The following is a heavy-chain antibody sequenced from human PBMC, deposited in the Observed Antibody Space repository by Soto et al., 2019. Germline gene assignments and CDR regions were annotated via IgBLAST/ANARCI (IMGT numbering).Heavy chain of an antibody. V-gene: IGHV3-15*01. D-gene: IGHD5-12*01. CDR2: IKSKTDGGTT. CDR3: TPEVATDYYFDY. Sequence: GGSLRLSCSASGFPFSNAWMSWVRPAPGKGLEWVGRIKSKTDGGTTDYAAPVKGRFTISRDDSKNTLYLQMNSLKTEDTAVYYCTPEVATDYYFDYWGQGTLVTVSS. CDR1: GFPFSNAW. J-gene: IGHJ4*02.